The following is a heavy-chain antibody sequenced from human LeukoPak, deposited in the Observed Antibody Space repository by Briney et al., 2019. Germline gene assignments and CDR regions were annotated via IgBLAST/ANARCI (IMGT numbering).Heavy chain of an antibody. Sequence: GGSLRLSCAASGFTVSSNYMSWVRQAPGKGLEWVSVIYSGGSTYYADSAKGRFTISRDNSKNTLYLQMNSLRAEDTAVYYCARERQTGYYGMDVWGQGTTVTVSS. D-gene: IGHD1-14*01. CDR1: GFTVSSNY. J-gene: IGHJ6*02. V-gene: IGHV3-53*01. CDR2: IYSGGST. CDR3: ARERQTGYYGMDV.